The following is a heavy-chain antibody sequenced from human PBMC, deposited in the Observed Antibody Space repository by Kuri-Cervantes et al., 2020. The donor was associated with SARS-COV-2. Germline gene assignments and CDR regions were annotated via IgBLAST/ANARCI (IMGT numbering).Heavy chain of an antibody. CDR3: ARSWGRSSSWYDAFDI. J-gene: IGHJ3*02. CDR1: GGTFSSYA. V-gene: IGHV1-69*05. D-gene: IGHD6-13*01. CDR2: IIPIFGTA. Sequence: SVKVSCRASGGTFSSYAISWVRQAPGQGLEWMGGIIPIFGTANYAQKFQGRVTITTDESTSTAYMEPSSLRSEDTAVYYCARSWGRSSSWYDAFDIWGQGTMVTVSS.